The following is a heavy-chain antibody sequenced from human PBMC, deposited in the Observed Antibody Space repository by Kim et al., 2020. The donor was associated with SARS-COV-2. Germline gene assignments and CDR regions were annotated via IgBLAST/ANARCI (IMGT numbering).Heavy chain of an antibody. V-gene: IGHV5-51*01. D-gene: IGHD6-19*01. CDR3: ATPPVRAGTAGDY. J-gene: IGHJ4*02. Sequence: YSPSFQGQVTISADKSISTAYLQWSSLKASDTAMYYCATPPVRAGTAGDYWGQGTLVTVSS.